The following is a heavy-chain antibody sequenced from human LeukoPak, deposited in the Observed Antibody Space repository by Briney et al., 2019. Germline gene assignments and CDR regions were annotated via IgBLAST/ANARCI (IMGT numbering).Heavy chain of an antibody. CDR2: IYYSGST. V-gene: IGHV4-39*01. CDR3: ARLAYDSSGYPTAFDY. J-gene: IGHJ4*02. CDR1: GGSLTSRDYY. Sequence: SETLSLTCTVSGGSLTSRDYYWGWTRQPPGKGLEWIGSIYYSGSTYYNPSLKSRVTISVDGPKNQFSLKLSSVTAADTAVYYCARLAYDSSGYPTAFDYWGQGTLVTVSS. D-gene: IGHD3-22*01.